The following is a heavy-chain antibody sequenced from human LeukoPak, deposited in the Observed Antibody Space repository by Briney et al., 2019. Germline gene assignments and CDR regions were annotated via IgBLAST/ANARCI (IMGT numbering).Heavy chain of an antibody. CDR2: MHSDGRT. CDR3: ARDPDDRSGLDAFAT. J-gene: IGHJ3*02. Sequence: GGSLRLSCAASGFTVSNSYMNWVRQASEKGLEWVSVMHSDGRTFYADSVKGRFTISRDKSKNMLYLQMDNLRAEDTAVYYCARDPDDRSGLDAFATWGQGTKVTVS. D-gene: IGHD3-22*01. CDR1: GFTVSNSY. V-gene: IGHV3-53*01.